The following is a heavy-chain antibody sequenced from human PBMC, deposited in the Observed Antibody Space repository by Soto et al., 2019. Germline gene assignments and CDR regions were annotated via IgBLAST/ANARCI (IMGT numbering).Heavy chain of an antibody. J-gene: IGHJ4*02. Sequence: QVQLQESGPGLVKPSETLSLTCTGSGDSVSGGSYYWSWIRQPPGKALEWLGYIYYSGSTNYTPPLKSRVTISLDTSENQFSLKLSSVTAADTAVYYCARQVWFGEADYWGQGTLVTVSS. CDR3: ARQVWFGEADY. CDR2: IYYSGST. D-gene: IGHD3-10*01. CDR1: GDSVSGGSYY. V-gene: IGHV4-61*01.